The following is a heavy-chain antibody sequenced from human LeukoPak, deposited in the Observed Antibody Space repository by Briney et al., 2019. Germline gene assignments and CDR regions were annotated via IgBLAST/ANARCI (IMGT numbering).Heavy chain of an antibody. Sequence: SQTLSLTCAISGDSVSSNSAAWNWIRQPPSRGLEWLGRTYYRSKWSNDYAVSVKSRITINPDTSKNQFSLQLNSVTPEDTAVYYCARELEMATIYSYFDYWGQGTLVTVSS. J-gene: IGHJ4*02. CDR2: TYYRSKWSN. D-gene: IGHD5-24*01. CDR3: ARELEMATIYSYFDY. V-gene: IGHV6-1*01. CDR1: GDSVSSNSAA.